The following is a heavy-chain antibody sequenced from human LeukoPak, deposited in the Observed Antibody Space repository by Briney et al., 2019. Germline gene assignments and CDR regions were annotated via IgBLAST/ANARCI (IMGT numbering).Heavy chain of an antibody. Sequence: GESLKISCKGSGYSFNTFWIGWVRQTPETGLEWMGNIYPSDSETKYRPSFKGQVTISVDKSINTAYLRLSSLKASDTAMYYCARLIYFGSGRTYFFDSWGRGTLVTVSS. CDR2: IYPSDSET. V-gene: IGHV5-51*01. CDR3: ARLIYFGSGRTYFFDS. CDR1: GYSFNTFW. D-gene: IGHD3-10*01. J-gene: IGHJ4*02.